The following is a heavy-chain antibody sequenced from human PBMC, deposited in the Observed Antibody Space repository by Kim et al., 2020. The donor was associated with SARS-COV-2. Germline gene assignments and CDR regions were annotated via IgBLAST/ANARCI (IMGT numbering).Heavy chain of an antibody. CDR2: IKQDGSEK. J-gene: IGHJ5*02. CDR3: AREMAFGPNWFDP. Sequence: GGSLRLSCAASGFTFSSYWMSWVRQAPGKGLEWVANIKQDGSEKYYVDSVKGRFTISRDNAKNSLYLQMNSLRAEDTAVYYCAREMAFGPNWFDPWGQGTLVTVSS. V-gene: IGHV3-7*01. D-gene: IGHD3-3*01. CDR1: GFTFSSYW.